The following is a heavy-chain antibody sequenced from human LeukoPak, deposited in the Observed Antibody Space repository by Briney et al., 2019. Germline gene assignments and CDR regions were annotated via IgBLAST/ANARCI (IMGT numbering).Heavy chain of an antibody. CDR3: AIDPVVVVAATEIDP. CDR2: ISSSSSYI. CDR1: GFTFSSYS. Sequence: GGSLRLSCAASGFTFSSYSMNWVRQAPGKGLEWVSSISSSSSYIYYADSVKGRFTISRDNAKNSLYLQMNSLRAEDTAVYYCAIDPVVVVAATEIDPWGQGTLVTVSS. D-gene: IGHD2-15*01. V-gene: IGHV3-21*01. J-gene: IGHJ5*02.